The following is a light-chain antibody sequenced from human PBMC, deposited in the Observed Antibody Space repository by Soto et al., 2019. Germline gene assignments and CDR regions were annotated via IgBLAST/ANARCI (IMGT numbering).Light chain of an antibody. CDR1: QSITSY. V-gene: IGKV1-39*01. CDR3: QQSDSTPIT. J-gene: IGKJ5*01. CDR2: GAS. Sequence: DIQMTQSPSSLSASVGDRVTITCRAGQSITSYLNWDQQKPGKAPKLLIYGASTLQSGVPSRFSGSGSGTDFTLTISSLQPEDFATYYCQQSDSTPITFGQGTRLEIK.